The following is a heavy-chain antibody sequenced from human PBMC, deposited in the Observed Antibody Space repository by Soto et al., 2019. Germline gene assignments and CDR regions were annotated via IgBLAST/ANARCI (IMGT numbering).Heavy chain of an antibody. D-gene: IGHD5-18*01. CDR1: GFTFSSYA. J-gene: IGHJ4*02. V-gene: IGHV3-33*01. CDR3: ARDRWTAMVKFDY. CDR2: IWFDGSNK. Sequence: ESGGGVVQPGGSLGLSCAASGFTFSSYAMHWVRQAPGKGLEWVAVIWFDGSNKYYADSVKGRFTISRDNSKNTLFLQLNSLRAEDTAVYYCARDRWTAMVKFDYWGQGTLVTVSS.